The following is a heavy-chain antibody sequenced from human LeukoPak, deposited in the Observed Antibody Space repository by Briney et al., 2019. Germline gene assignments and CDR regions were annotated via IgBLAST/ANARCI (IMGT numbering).Heavy chain of an antibody. V-gene: IGHV4-4*02. D-gene: IGHD6-19*01. CDR3: ARYSSGWYLDY. CDR2: IYHSGST. Sequence: EWIGEIYHSGSTNYNPSLKSRVTISVDKSKNQFSLKLSSVTAADTAVYYCARYSSGWYLDYWGQGTLVTVSS. J-gene: IGHJ4*02.